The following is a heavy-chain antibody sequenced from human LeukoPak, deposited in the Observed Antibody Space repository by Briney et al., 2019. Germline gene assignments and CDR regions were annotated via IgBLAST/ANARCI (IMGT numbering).Heavy chain of an antibody. CDR3: AKSAGWQQLGRLDY. Sequence: GGSLSLSCAASGFTFSSYAMSWVRQAPGKGVEWVSAISGSGGSTYYADSVKGRFTISRDNSKNTLYLQMNSLRAEDTAVYYCAKSAGWQQLGRLDYWGQGTLVTVSS. D-gene: IGHD6-13*01. CDR2: ISGSGGST. J-gene: IGHJ4*02. V-gene: IGHV3-23*01. CDR1: GFTFSSYA.